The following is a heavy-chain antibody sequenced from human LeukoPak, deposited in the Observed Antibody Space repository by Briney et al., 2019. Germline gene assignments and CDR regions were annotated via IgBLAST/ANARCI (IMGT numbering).Heavy chain of an antibody. J-gene: IGHJ4*02. Sequence: GALRLSCSASGFTFSSYAMHWVRQAPGKGLEYVSAISSNGGSTYYADSVKGRFTISRDNAGDSLYLQMDSLRVEDTAVYYCVKLRNDAGLEYWGQGTLVTVSS. CDR2: ISSNGGST. CDR3: VKLRNDAGLEY. D-gene: IGHD1-1*01. CDR1: GFTFSSYA. V-gene: IGHV3-64D*06.